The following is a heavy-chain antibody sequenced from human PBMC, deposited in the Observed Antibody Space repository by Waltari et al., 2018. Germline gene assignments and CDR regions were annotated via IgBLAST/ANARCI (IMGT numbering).Heavy chain of an antibody. J-gene: IGHJ6*02. D-gene: IGHD3-3*02. V-gene: IGHV3-74*03. CDR1: GFTYRRYW. CDR3: ARGSFLEWLGGMDV. CDR2: INRDGSST. Sequence: EVQLVASGGTLVQPGGSLSPSCAASGFTYRRYWRQWVRQAPGRGLVWVSRINRDGSSTTYADSVKGRFTISRDNAKNTLSLQMNSLRAEDTAVYYCARGSFLEWLGGMDVWGQGTTVSVS.